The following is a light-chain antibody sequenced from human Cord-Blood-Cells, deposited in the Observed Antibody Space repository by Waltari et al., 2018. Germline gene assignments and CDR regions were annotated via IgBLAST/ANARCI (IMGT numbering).Light chain of an antibody. J-gene: IGKJ4*01. V-gene: IGKV3-11*01. CDR2: DAS. CDR1: QSVSSY. CDR3: QQRSNWPPLT. Sequence: EIVLTQSPATLSLSPGERATLSCRDSQSVSSYLAWYQQKPGQAPRLLIYDASNRATGSPARFSGSGSGTDFTLTISSLEPEDFAVYYCQQRSNWPPLTFGGGTKVEIK.